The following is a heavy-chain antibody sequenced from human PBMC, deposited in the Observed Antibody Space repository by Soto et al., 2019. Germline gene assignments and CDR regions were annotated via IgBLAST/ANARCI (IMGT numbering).Heavy chain of an antibody. J-gene: IGHJ6*02. CDR3: AKGAKPWFGEFDYYYGMDV. CDR2: ISYDGSNK. D-gene: IGHD3-10*01. V-gene: IGHV3-30*18. Sequence: RQAPGKGLEWVAVISYDGSNKYYADSVKGRFTISRDNSKNTLYLQMNSLRAEDTAVYYCAKGAKPWFGEFDYYYGMDVWGQGTTVTVS.